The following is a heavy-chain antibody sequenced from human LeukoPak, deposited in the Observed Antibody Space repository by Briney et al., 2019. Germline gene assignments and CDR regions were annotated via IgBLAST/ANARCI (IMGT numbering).Heavy chain of an antibody. Sequence: PGGSLRLSCAASGFTFSSYVFNWVRQAPGKGLEWVSTIGSSGRKYYADPVKGRFTISRDNSKNTVHLQMNSLRAEDTAVYHCWASYYAQGDYWGLGTLLTVSS. CDR2: IGSSGRK. J-gene: IGHJ4*02. CDR3: WASYYAQGDY. D-gene: IGHD3-22*01. V-gene: IGHV3-23*01. CDR1: GFTFSSYV.